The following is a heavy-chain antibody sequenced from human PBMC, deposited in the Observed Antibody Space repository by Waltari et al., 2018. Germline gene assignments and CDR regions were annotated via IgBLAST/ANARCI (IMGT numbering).Heavy chain of an antibody. V-gene: IGHV1-69*04. J-gene: IGHJ5*02. D-gene: IGHD6-6*01. CDR3: ARPTGDSTASSNWFDP. CDR1: GGTLSSYP. Sequence: QVQLVQSGAEVKKPGSSVRVSCKASGGTLSSYPISWVGQAPGQGLEWMGRLIPFLERANYEQGFKGRRTMTAEKSTNTAYMELASLTSEDTAVYYCARPTGDSTASSNWFDPWGQGTLVTVSS. CDR2: LIPFLERA.